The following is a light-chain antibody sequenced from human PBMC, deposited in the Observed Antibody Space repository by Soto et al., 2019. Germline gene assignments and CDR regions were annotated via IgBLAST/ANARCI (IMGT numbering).Light chain of an antibody. CDR2: EVS. V-gene: IGLV2-14*01. Sequence: QSVLTQPASVSGSRGQSITISCTGTSSDVGFYNYVSWYRQHPGKAPKLMIYEVSYRPSGVSNRFSGSKSGDTAPLTISGLQAEDEAVYYCSSYSSSSTPYVFGTGTKVTVL. CDR1: SSDVGFYNY. CDR3: SSYSSSSTPYV. J-gene: IGLJ1*01.